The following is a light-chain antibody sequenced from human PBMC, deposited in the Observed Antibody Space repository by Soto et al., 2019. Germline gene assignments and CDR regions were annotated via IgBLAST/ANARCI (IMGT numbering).Light chain of an antibody. CDR1: QSISSW. CDR2: KAS. Sequence: DIQMTQSPSTLSASVGDRVTITCRASQSISSWLAWYQQKPGKAPNLLIYKASSLESGVPSRFSGSGSGTEFTLTISSLQPDDFATYYCHRYNNYPYTFGQGTKLEIQ. CDR3: HRYNNYPYT. V-gene: IGKV1-5*03. J-gene: IGKJ2*01.